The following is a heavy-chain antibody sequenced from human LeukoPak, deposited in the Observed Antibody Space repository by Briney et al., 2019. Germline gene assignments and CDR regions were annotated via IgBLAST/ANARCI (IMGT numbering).Heavy chain of an antibody. Sequence: SETLSLTCAVSGDSISTTDYYWGWIRQPPGKGLEWIGIIYYSGITHYNPSLKSRVTILVDTSKNQFSLKLSSVTDADTAVYYCARVRRSLNWFDSWGQGTLVTVSS. CDR1: GDSISTTDYY. V-gene: IGHV4-39*01. CDR2: IYYSGIT. CDR3: ARVRRSLNWFDS. D-gene: IGHD3-3*01. J-gene: IGHJ5*01.